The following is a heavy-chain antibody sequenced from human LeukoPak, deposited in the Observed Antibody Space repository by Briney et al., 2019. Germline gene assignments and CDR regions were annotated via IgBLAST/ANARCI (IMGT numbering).Heavy chain of an antibody. CDR3: ARGYDCGTDY. CDR1: GGSISSYY. D-gene: IGHD1-20*01. Sequence: SETLSLTCTVSGGSISSYYWSWIRPPPGKGLEWIGYIYYSGSTNYNPSLKSRVTISVDPSKNQFSLNLSSVTAADTAVYYCARGYDCGTDYWGQGTLVTVSS. CDR2: IYYSGST. J-gene: IGHJ4*02. V-gene: IGHV4-59*01.